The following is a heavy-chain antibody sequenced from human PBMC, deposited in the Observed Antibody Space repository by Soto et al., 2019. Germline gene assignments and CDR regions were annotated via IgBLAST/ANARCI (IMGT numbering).Heavy chain of an antibody. V-gene: IGHV4-34*01. Sequence: LSLTCAVYVGSFSGYYWIWIRQPPGKGLEWIGEINHSLSTNYNPSLKSLVTISVDTSKNQFSLKLSSLTAADTAVYYCARGRISSVTRYYYDHLNWFDPWGQGTLVTV. CDR2: INHSLST. CDR1: VGSFSGYY. CDR3: ARGRISSVTRYYYDHLNWFDP. D-gene: IGHD3-22*01. J-gene: IGHJ5*02.